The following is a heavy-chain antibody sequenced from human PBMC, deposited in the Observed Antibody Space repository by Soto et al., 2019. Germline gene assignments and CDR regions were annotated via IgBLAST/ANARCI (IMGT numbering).Heavy chain of an antibody. CDR3: TRVGSNGWYDAFDI. D-gene: IGHD6-19*01. Sequence: QVQLVQSGAEVKTPGASVKVSCKASGYTFTNYYLHWVRQAPGQGLEWMGVMHPSGDSTTFALKFQGRVTMTSDTSTSTVSMELSSLRSEDTGVYYCTRVGSNGWYDAFDIWGQGTMVTVSS. CDR2: MHPSGDST. CDR1: GYTFTNYY. J-gene: IGHJ3*02. V-gene: IGHV1-46*03.